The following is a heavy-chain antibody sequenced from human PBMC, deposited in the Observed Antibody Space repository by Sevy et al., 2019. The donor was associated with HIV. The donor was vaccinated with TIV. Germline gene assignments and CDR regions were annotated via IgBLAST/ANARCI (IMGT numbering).Heavy chain of an antibody. CDR1: GGSVSSGSYY. CDR2: IYYSGST. Sequence: SETLSLTCTVSGGSVSSGSYYWSWIRQPPGKGLEWIGYIYYSGSTNYNPSLKSRVTISVDTSKNQFSLKLSSMTAADTAVYYCARDNKHTVTNYYYYGMDVWGQGTTVTVSS. J-gene: IGHJ6*02. V-gene: IGHV4-61*01. CDR3: ARDNKHTVTNYYYYGMDV. D-gene: IGHD4-17*01.